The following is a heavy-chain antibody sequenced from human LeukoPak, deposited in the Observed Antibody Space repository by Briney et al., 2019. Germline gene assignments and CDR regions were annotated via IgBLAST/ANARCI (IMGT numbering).Heavy chain of an antibody. J-gene: IGHJ4*02. CDR1: GFTFSSYS. D-gene: IGHD3-22*01. CDR2: ISSSSSYI. Sequence: PGGSLRLSCAASGFTFSSYSMNWVRQAPGKGLEWVSSISSSSSYIYYADSVKGRFTISRDNAKNSLYLQMNSLRAEDTAVYYCAKDPSYSSGYYYEVFDYWGQGTLVTVSS. CDR3: AKDPSYSSGYYYEVFDY. V-gene: IGHV3-21*04.